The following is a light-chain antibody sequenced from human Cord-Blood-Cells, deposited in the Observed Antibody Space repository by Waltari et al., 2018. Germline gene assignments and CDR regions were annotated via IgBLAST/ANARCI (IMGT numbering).Light chain of an antibody. CDR1: IPDGGSYYL. V-gene: IGLV2-23*01. CDR3: CSYAGSSTWV. J-gene: IGLJ3*02. CDR2: ERS. Sequence: QSALAQLVSLTGSPGKSIAPPCPDSIPDGGSYYLLSWYPQHPGQATTLMIYERSKRPSGVSKRLSGSKSGNTASLTISGRQAEDEADYDCCSYAGSSTWVFGGGTKLTVL.